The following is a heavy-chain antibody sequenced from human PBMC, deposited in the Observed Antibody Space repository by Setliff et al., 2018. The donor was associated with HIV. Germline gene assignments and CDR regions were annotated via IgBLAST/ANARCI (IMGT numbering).Heavy chain of an antibody. CDR1: GGSITSGTYY. CDR2: IYYSGST. Sequence: PSETLSLTCTVSGGSITSGTYYWGWIRQPPGKGLEWIGSIYYSGSTYYNPSLKSRVTISVDTSKNQFTLNLNSVTAADTAVYYCATGRRYGLFNPWGQGTLVTVSS. V-gene: IGHV4-39*06. CDR3: ATGRRYGLFNP. J-gene: IGHJ5*02. D-gene: IGHD1-20*01.